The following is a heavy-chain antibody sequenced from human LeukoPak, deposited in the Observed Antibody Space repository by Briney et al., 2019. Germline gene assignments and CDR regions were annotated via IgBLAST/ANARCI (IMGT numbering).Heavy chain of an antibody. J-gene: IGHJ5*02. Sequence: GASVKVSCKASGYTFTSYGISWVRQAPGQGLEWMGWISAYNGNTNYAQKLQDRVTMTTDTSTSTAYMELRSLRSDDTAMYYCTRDPFSDYHGSGLNWFDPWGQGTLVTVSS. V-gene: IGHV1-18*01. D-gene: IGHD3-10*01. CDR2: ISAYNGNT. CDR3: TRDPFSDYHGSGLNWFDP. CDR1: GYTFTSYG.